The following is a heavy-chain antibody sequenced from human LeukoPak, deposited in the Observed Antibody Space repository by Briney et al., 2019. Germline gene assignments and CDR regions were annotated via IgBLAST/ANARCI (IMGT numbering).Heavy chain of an antibody. D-gene: IGHD2-2*01. CDR2: ISNSGGSI. Sequence: GGPLRFSCAASGFTFSSSVMGWVRQTPGKGLEWVSAISNSGGSINYADSVKGRFTISRDNSKNTLYLQMNGLRAEDTAIYYCAKGGYCSSTSCIFDYWGQGTLVTVSS. J-gene: IGHJ4*02. V-gene: IGHV3-23*01. CDR1: GFTFSSSV. CDR3: AKGGYCSSTSCIFDY.